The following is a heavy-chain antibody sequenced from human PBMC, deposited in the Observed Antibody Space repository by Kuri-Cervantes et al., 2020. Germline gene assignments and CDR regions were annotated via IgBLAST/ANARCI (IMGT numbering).Heavy chain of an antibody. V-gene: IGHV1-69*13. CDR1: GYTFSSYG. CDR3: AKEGDIAASPHHPLNWFDP. CDR2: IIPYFGKA. D-gene: IGHD6-25*01. J-gene: IGHJ5*02. Sequence: SVKVSCKASGYTFSSYGINWVRQAPGQGLGWMGGIIPYFGKANYAQKFQGRVTITADESTSTAYMELSSLRSEETALYYCAKEGDIAASPHHPLNWFDPWGQGTLVTVSS.